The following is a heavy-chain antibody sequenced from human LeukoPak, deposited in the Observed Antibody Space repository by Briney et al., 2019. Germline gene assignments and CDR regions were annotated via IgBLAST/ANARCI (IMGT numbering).Heavy chain of an antibody. V-gene: IGHV3-11*01. CDR2: ISSSGSTT. J-gene: IGHJ6*02. D-gene: IGHD3-10*01. CDR3: ARRKYYGSGSYYNGGPRYYGMDV. Sequence: PGGSLRLSCAASGFTFSDYYMSWIRQAPGKGLEWLSYISSSGSTTYYADSVKGRFTISRDNAKNSLYLQVNSLRAEDTAVYYCARRKYYGSGSYYNGGPRYYGMDVWGQGTTVTLSS. CDR1: GFTFSDYY.